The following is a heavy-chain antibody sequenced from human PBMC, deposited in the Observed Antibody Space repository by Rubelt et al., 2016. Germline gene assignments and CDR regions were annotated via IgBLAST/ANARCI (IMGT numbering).Heavy chain of an antibody. CDR3: ARVGAVWGTATSDYGMDV. V-gene: IGHV3-33*01. J-gene: IGHJ6*02. CDR1: GFTFSSYG. Sequence: QVQLVESGGGVVQPGRSLRLSCAASGFTFSSYGMHWVRQAPGKGLEWVAVIWYDGSNKYYADSVKGRFTISRDNSKNTLYLQMNSLRAEDTAVYYCARVGAVWGTATSDYGMDVWGQGTTVTVSS. CDR2: IWYDGSNK. D-gene: IGHD3-16*01.